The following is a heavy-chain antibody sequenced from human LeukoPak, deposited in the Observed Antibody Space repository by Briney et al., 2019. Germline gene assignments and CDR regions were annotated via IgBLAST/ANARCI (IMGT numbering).Heavy chain of an antibody. CDR1: GGSFSGYY. V-gene: IGHV4-34*01. J-gene: IGHJ5*02. CDR3: ARGAPKRWFDP. CDR2: INHSGST. Sequence: PSETLSLTCAVYGGSFSGYYWSWIRQPPGKGLEWIGEINHSGSTNYNPSLKSRVTISVDTSKNQFSLKLSSVTAADTAVYYCARGAPKRWFDPWGQGTLVTVSS.